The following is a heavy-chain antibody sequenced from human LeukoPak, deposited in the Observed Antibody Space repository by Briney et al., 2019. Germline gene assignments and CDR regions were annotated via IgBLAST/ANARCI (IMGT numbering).Heavy chain of an antibody. CDR2: ITGSSSAM. CDR1: GFTFSSSN. V-gene: IGHV3-48*01. Sequence: PGGSLRLSCAASGFTFSSSNMHWVRQAPGKGLEWVSYITGSSSAMYYADSVKGRFTISRDNAKDSLFLQMSSLRAEDTAVYYCASDVVGGTTNYRGQGTLVTVSS. J-gene: IGHJ4*02. CDR3: ASDVVGGTTNY. D-gene: IGHD1-26*01.